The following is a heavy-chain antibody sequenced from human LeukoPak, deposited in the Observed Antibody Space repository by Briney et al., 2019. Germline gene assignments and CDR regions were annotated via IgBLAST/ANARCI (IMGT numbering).Heavy chain of an antibody. V-gene: IGHV3-7*01. Sequence: GGSLRLSCAASGFTFSSYWMSWVRQAPGKGLEWVANIKQDGSEKYYVDSVKGRFTISGDNAKNSLYLQMNSLRAEDTAVYYCARSLRSGGYYFGRLPHHPFDYWGQGTLVTVSS. D-gene: IGHD3-22*01. CDR2: IKQDGSEK. CDR3: ARSLRSGGYYFGRLPHHPFDY. J-gene: IGHJ4*02. CDR1: GFTFSSYW.